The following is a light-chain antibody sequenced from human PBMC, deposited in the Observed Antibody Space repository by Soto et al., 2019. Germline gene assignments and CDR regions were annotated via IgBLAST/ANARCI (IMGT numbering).Light chain of an antibody. Sequence: QSVLTQPPSASGSPGQSVTISCTGTSSDVGAYNYVSWYQQHPGKAPKLMIYEVNKRPSGVPDRFSGSKSGNRASLTVSGLQAEDEADYYCSSYGGSNNLIFGGGTQLTVL. CDR1: SSDVGAYNY. CDR2: EVN. CDR3: SSYGGSNNLI. J-gene: IGLJ2*01. V-gene: IGLV2-8*01.